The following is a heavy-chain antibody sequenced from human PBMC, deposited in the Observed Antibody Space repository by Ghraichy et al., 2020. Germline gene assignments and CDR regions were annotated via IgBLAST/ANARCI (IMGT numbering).Heavy chain of an antibody. J-gene: IGHJ4*02. Sequence: SETLSLTCTVSGGSISSSSYYWGWIRQPPGKGLEWIGSIYYSGSTYYNPSLKSRVTISVDTSKNQFSLKLSSVTAADTAVYYCASSRWEWLSSYYFDYWGQGTLVTVSS. CDR3: ASSRWEWLSSYYFDY. D-gene: IGHD3-3*01. V-gene: IGHV4-39*01. CDR1: GGSISSSSYY. CDR2: IYYSGST.